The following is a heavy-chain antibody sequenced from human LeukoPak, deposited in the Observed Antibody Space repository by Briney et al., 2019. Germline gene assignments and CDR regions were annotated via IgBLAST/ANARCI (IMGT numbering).Heavy chain of an antibody. Sequence: PGGSLRLSCAASGITFDDYAMHWVRQAPGKGLEWVSGMSWNSGSIGYADSVKGRFTISRDNAKNSLYLQMNSLRAEDTALYYCAKVLRYFDWFTAFDIWGQGTMVTVSS. CDR3: AKVLRYFDWFTAFDI. J-gene: IGHJ3*02. CDR1: GITFDDYA. V-gene: IGHV3-9*01. D-gene: IGHD3-9*01. CDR2: MSWNSGSI.